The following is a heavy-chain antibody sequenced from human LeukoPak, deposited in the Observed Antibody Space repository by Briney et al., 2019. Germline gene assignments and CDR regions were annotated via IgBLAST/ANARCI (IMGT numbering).Heavy chain of an antibody. CDR3: ARVPSGGDRFDP. V-gene: IGHV1-8*03. D-gene: IGHD3-16*01. CDR1: GYTFTSYG. CDR2: MNPNSGNT. J-gene: IGHJ5*02. Sequence: ASVKVSCKASGYTFTSYGISWVRQATGQGLELMGWMNPNSGNTGYAQKFQGRVTITRNTSINTAYMELSSLRSEDTAVYYCARVPSGGDRFDPWGQGTLVTVSS.